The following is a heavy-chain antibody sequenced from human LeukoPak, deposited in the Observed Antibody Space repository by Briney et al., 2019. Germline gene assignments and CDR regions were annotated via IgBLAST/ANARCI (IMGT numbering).Heavy chain of an antibody. J-gene: IGHJ1*01. CDR1: GFTFSSYG. D-gene: IGHD6-19*01. V-gene: IGHV3-33*06. Sequence: PGGSLRLSCAASGFTFSSYGMHWVRQAPGKGLEWVADIWYDGSNKYYADSVKGRFTISRDNSKNTLYLQMNSLRAEDTAVYYCAKDFFPLSSGWYFGYFQHWGQGTLVTVSS. CDR3: AKDFFPLSSGWYFGYFQH. CDR2: IWYDGSNK.